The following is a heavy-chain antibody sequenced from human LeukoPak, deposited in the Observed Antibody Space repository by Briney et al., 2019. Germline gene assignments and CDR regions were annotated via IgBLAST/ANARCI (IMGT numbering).Heavy chain of an antibody. D-gene: IGHD1-26*01. CDR2: INTNTGNP. V-gene: IGHV7-4-1*02. CDR3: ARAHIVGATYYYGMDV. CDR1: GYTFTSYA. J-gene: IGHJ6*02. Sequence: GASVKVSCKASGYTFTSYAMNWVRQAPGQGLEWMGWINTNTGNPTYAQGFTGRFVFSLDTSVSTAYLQISSLKAEDTAVYYCARAHIVGATYYYGMDVWGRGTTVTVSS.